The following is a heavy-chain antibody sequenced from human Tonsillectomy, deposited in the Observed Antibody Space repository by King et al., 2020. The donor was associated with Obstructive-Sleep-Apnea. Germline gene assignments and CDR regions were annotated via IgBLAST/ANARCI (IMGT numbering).Heavy chain of an antibody. CDR3: ARDVQIAARGN. CDR1: GFTVSSNY. D-gene: IGHD6-6*01. CDR2: SYSGGST. Sequence: VQLVESGGGLVQPGGSLRLSCAASGFTVSSNYVSRGRQAPGKWMEWGSVSYSGGSTYYSDSVKGRFTISRDNSKNTLYLQMDSLRAEDTAVYYCARDVQIAARGNWGQGTLVTVSS. V-gene: IGHV3-66*01. J-gene: IGHJ4*02.